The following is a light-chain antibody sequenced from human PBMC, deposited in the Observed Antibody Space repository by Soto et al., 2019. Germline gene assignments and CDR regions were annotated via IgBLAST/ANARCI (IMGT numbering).Light chain of an antibody. J-gene: IGKJ1*01. CDR2: DAS. CDR3: QQRSNWPRT. Sequence: LFSQSPATLSLTPGERATLSCRASQSVSSYLAWYQQKPGQAPRLLIYDASNRATGIPARFSGSGSGTDFTLTISSLEPEDFAVYYCQQRSNWPRTFGQGTKVDNK. V-gene: IGKV3-11*01. CDR1: QSVSSY.